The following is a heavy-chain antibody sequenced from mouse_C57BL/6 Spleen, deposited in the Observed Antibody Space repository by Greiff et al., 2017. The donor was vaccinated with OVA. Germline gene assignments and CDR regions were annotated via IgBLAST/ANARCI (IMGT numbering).Heavy chain of an antibody. J-gene: IGHJ3*01. V-gene: IGHV1-63*01. CDR3: ARGSEGGFAY. Sequence: VQLKESGAELVRPGTSVKMSCKASGYTFTNYWIGWAKQRPGHGLEWIGDIYPGGGYTNYNEKFKGKATLTADKSSSTAYMQFSSLTSEDSAIYYCARGSEGGFAYWGQGTLVTVSA. D-gene: IGHD3-2*02. CDR2: IYPGGGYT. CDR1: GYTFTNYW.